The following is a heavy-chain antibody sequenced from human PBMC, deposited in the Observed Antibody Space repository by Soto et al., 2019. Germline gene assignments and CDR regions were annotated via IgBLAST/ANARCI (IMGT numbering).Heavy chain of an antibody. CDR1: GGSISTGGYY. CDR3: ARDPAP. Sequence: QVQLQEPGPGLVKPSQTLSLTCTVSGGSISTGGYYWSWMRQHPGKGLGWIGYIYNSATTYYNPSLKSRVTISVDTSKNQFSLKLSSVTVADTAVYYCARDPAPWGQGALVTVSS. V-gene: IGHV4-31*03. J-gene: IGHJ5*02. CDR2: IYNSATT.